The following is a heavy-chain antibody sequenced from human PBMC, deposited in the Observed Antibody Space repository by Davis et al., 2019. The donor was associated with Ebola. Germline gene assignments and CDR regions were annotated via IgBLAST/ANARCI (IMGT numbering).Heavy chain of an antibody. Sequence: SETLSLTCTVSGGSITNYYWSWIRQPPGKGLEWIGYIYHSGSTYYNPSLKSRVTISVDTSKNQFSLKLSSVTAADTAVYYCASPALIYYYDSSGYRFDYWGQGTLVTVSS. CDR3: ASPALIYYYDSSGYRFDY. V-gene: IGHV4-4*08. CDR2: IYHSGST. D-gene: IGHD3-22*01. J-gene: IGHJ4*02. CDR1: GGSITNYY.